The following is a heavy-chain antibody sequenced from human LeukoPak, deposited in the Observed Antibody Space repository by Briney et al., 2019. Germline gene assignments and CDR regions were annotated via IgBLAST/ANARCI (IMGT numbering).Heavy chain of an antibody. V-gene: IGHV4-34*01. Sequence: SETLSLTCAVYGGSFSGYYWSWIRQPPGKGLEWIGEINHSGSTNYNPSLKSRVTISVDTSKNQFSLKLSSVTAADTAVYYCARGCITHQWLVHSVWADNWFDPWGQGTLVTVSS. CDR1: GGSFSGYY. D-gene: IGHD6-19*01. J-gene: IGHJ5*02. CDR2: INHSGST. CDR3: ARGCITHQWLVHSVWADNWFDP.